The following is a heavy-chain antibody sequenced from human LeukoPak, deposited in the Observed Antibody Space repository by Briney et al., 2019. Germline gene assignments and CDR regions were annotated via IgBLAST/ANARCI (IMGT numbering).Heavy chain of an antibody. Sequence: GASVKVSCKASGYTFTSYAMNWVRQAPGQGLEWMGWINTNTGNPTYAQGFTGRFVFSLDTSVSTAYLQISSLKAEDTAVYYCARDPNYYYDSSGYYGDYWGQGTLVTVSS. CDR1: GYTFTSYA. CDR2: INTNTGNP. V-gene: IGHV7-4-1*02. J-gene: IGHJ4*02. D-gene: IGHD3-22*01. CDR3: ARDPNYYYDSSGYYGDY.